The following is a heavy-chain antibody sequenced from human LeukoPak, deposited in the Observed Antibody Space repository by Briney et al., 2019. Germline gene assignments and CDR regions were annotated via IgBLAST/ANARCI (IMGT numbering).Heavy chain of an antibody. V-gene: IGHV4-31*03. Sequence: PSRTLSLTCTVSGGSISSGAYYWSWIRQHPGKGLEWIGYIYYIGTTYYNPSLESRVTISVGTSKNQFSLKLSSVTAADTAVYYCARVNGYSYGPFDYWGQGTLVTVSS. CDR3: ARVNGYSYGPFDY. J-gene: IGHJ4*02. D-gene: IGHD5-18*01. CDR1: GGSISSGAYY. CDR2: IYYIGTT.